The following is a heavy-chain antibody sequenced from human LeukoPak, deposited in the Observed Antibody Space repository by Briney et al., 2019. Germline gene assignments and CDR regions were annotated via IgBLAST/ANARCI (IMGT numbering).Heavy chain of an antibody. D-gene: IGHD3-22*01. V-gene: IGHV3-30-3*01. CDR1: GFTFSSYA. J-gene: IGHJ4*02. CDR3: ARGRTYYYDSSGYPDFDY. Sequence: PGGSLRLSCAASGFTFSSYAMPWVRQAPGKGLEWVAVISYDGSNKYYADSVKGRFTISRDNSKNTLYLQMNSLRAEDTAVYYCARGRTYYYDSSGYPDFDYWGQGTLVTVSS. CDR2: ISYDGSNK.